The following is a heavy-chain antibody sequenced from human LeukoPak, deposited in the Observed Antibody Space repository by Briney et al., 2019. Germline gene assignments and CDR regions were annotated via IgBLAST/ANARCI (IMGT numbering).Heavy chain of an antibody. CDR2: MNPNSGNT. D-gene: IGHD3-16*01. V-gene: IGHV1-8*02. CDR3: ARGPTFITGHVDY. Sequence: ASVKVSCKASGYTFTGYYMHWVRQATGQGLEWMGWMNPNSGNTGYAQKFQGRVTMTRNTSISTAYMELSSLRSEDTAVFYCARGPTFITGHVDYWGQGTLVTVSS. CDR1: GYTFTGYY. J-gene: IGHJ4*02.